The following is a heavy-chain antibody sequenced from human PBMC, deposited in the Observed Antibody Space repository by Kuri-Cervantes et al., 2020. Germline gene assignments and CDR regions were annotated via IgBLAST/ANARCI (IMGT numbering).Heavy chain of an antibody. CDR1: GGSFSGYY. V-gene: IGHV4-34*01. CDR3: ARKGQTYYYGSGSYCRASYYFDY. D-gene: IGHD3-10*01. J-gene: IGHJ4*02. Sequence: SETLSLTCAVYGGSFSGYYWSWIRQPPGKGLEWIGEINHSGSTNHNPSLKSRVTISVDTSKNQFSLKLSSVTAADTAVYYCARKGQTYYYGSGSYCRASYYFDYWGQGTLVTVSS. CDR2: INHSGST.